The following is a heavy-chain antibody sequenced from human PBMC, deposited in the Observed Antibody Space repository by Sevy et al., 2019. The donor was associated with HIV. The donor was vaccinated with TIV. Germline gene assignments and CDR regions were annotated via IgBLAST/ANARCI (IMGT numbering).Heavy chain of an antibody. Sequence: SETLSLTCAVSGGSISSGGYSWSWIRQPPGKGLEWIGYIYHSGSTYYNPSLKSRVTISVDSSKNQFSLKLSSVTAADTAVYYCARIRGLRCSGGSCYGSYFDYWGQGTLVTVSS. D-gene: IGHD2-15*01. J-gene: IGHJ4*02. V-gene: IGHV4-30-2*01. CDR3: ARIRGLRCSGGSCYGSYFDY. CDR1: GGSISSGGYS. CDR2: IYHSGST.